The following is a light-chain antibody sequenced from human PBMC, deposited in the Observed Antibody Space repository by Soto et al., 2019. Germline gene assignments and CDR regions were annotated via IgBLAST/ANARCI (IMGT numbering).Light chain of an antibody. J-gene: IGKJ1*01. V-gene: IGKV1-5*03. CDR2: KAS. Sequence: DIQLTHYPSTLSASLVDRVTIXVRASQSISIWLAWYQQKPGKAPKLLIYKASSLESGVPSRFSGSGSGTEFTLTISSLQPDDFAIYYCQQYNSDSWTFGQGTKVDI. CDR3: QQYNSDSWT. CDR1: QSISIW.